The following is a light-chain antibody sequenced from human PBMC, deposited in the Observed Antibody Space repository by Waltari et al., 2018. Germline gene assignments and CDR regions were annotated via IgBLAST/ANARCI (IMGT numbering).Light chain of an antibody. Sequence: EIQMTLSPSTLSASVGDRVTITCRTDNSISSWLAWYQQKPGKAPKLLIYQASTLASGVPSRFSGSGSGTEFALTISSLQPDDVGTYFCQQYNGYPLTFGGGTKLEIK. CDR2: QAS. V-gene: IGKV1-5*03. CDR3: QQYNGYPLT. J-gene: IGKJ4*01. CDR1: NSISSW.